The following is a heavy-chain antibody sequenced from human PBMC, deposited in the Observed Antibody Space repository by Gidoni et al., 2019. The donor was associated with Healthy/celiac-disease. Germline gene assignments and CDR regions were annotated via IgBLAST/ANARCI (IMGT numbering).Heavy chain of an antibody. J-gene: IGHJ4*02. CDR3: ARGTIFDFTRFDY. Sequence: QVQLVQSGAEVKKPGASVKVSCKASGYPFTSYYMHWVRQAPGQGLEWMGIINPSGGSTSYAQKFQGRGTMTRDTSTSTVYMELSSLRSEETAVYYCARGTIFDFTRFDYWGQGTLVTVSS. CDR2: INPSGGST. CDR1: GYPFTSYY. D-gene: IGHD3-9*01. V-gene: IGHV1-46*01.